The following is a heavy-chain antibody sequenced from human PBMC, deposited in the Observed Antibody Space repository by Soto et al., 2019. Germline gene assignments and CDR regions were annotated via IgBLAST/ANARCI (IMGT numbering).Heavy chain of an antibody. D-gene: IGHD2-21*01. CDR2: VYSDDST. J-gene: IGHJ1*01. CDR3: AINSGRDWAEYFQH. V-gene: IGHV3-66*01. Sequence: EVQLVESGGDLVQPGGSLSLSCAASGFTVSRSYMSWVRQAPGKGVEWVSTVYSDDSTYYADSVKGRFSISRDSSKNTLYLQMNSLRAEDMAVYYCAINSGRDWAEYFQHGGQGTLVTVSS. CDR1: GFTVSRSY.